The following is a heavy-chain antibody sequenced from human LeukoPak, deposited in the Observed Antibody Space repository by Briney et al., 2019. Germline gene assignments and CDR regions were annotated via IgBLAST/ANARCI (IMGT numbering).Heavy chain of an antibody. D-gene: IGHD3-10*01. V-gene: IGHV1-3*03. CDR3: ARDGSGSFGPYFDY. J-gene: IGHJ4*02. Sequence: GGSLRLSCAASGFTFTSYAMHWVRQAPGQRLEWMGWINAGNGSTKYSQEFQGRVTITRDTSASTAYMELSSLRSEDMAVYYCARDGSGSFGPYFDYWGQGTLVTVSS. CDR1: GFTFTSYA. CDR2: INAGNGST.